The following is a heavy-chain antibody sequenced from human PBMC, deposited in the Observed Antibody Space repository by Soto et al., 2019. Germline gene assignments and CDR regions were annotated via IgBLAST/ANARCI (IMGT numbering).Heavy chain of an antibody. D-gene: IGHD3-10*01. CDR2: IYYSGST. V-gene: IGHV4-59*01. J-gene: IGHJ3*01. CDR3: ARVRGYAFDF. CDR1: GGSISSYY. Sequence: PSETLSLTCTVPGGSISSYYWSWIRQPPGKGLEWIGYIYYSGSTNYNPSLKSRVTISVDTSKNQFSLKLSSVTAADTAVYYCARVRGYAFDFWGQGTMVTVSS.